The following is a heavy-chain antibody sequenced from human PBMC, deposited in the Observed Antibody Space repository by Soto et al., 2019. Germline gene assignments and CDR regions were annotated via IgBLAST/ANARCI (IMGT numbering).Heavy chain of an antibody. V-gene: IGHV1-46*01. Sequence: QVQRLQSGAEVKKPGASVRISCKSSANTFINNYINWVRQAPGQGLEWLGVFNPRGGTTRYAQKFQGRVTMTGDTSTRTVFMELSNLKSEDTAVYYCARVYGLVQYDDFWSGYYDYWGQGTLVIVSS. CDR1: ANTFINNY. CDR2: FNPRGGTT. CDR3: ARVYGLVQYDDFWSGYYDY. D-gene: IGHD3-3*01. J-gene: IGHJ4*02.